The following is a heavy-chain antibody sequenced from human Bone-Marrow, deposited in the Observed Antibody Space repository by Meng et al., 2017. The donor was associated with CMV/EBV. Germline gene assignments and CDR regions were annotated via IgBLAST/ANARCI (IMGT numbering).Heavy chain of an antibody. CDR1: GFTFSSYG. V-gene: IGHV3-33*01. D-gene: IGHD2-2*01. CDR3: ARDESCSSTSCYGLGFDY. J-gene: IGHJ4*02. Sequence: GESLKISCAASGFTFSSYGMHWVRQAPGKGLEWVAVIWYDGSNKYYADSVKGRFTISRDNSKNTLYLQMNSLRAEDTAVYYCARDESCSSTSCYGLGFDYWGQGTLVTVSS. CDR2: IWYDGSNK.